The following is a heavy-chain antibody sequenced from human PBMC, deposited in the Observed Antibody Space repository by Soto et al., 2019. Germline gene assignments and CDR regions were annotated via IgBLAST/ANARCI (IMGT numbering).Heavy chain of an antibody. J-gene: IGHJ4*02. CDR3: ATGSGGYCSGGSCYYYLVEFDY. CDR2: INAGNGNT. CDR1: GYTFTSYA. D-gene: IGHD2-15*01. V-gene: IGHV1-3*01. Sequence: GASVKVSCKASGYTFTSYAMHWVRQAPGQRLEWMGWINAGNGNTKYSQKFQGRVTITRDTSASTAYMELSSLRSEDTAVYYCATGSGGYCSGGSCYYYLVEFDYWGQGTLVTVSS.